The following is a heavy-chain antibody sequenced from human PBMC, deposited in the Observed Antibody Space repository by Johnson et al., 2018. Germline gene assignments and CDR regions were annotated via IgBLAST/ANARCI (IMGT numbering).Heavy chain of an antibody. CDR3: VKDRVRYYDSSGCMDV. V-gene: IGHV3-9*01. CDR2: ISWNSGSI. CDR1: GFIFDEYA. D-gene: IGHD3-22*01. J-gene: IGHJ6*02. Sequence: VQLVESGGGLVQPGRSLRLSCAASGFIFDEYAMHWVRQVPGKGLEWVSGISWNSGSIGHADSVKGRFTISRDNAKYSLHLQMNSLRAEDKALYYCVKDRVRYYDSSGCMDVWGQGTTVTVS.